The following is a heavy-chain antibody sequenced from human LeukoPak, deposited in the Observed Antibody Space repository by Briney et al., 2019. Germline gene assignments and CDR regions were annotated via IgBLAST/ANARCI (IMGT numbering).Heavy chain of an antibody. CDR2: ISGSGGST. J-gene: IGHJ4*02. Sequence: GGSLRLSCAASGFTFSSYAMSWVRQAPGKGLEWVSAISGSGGSTYYADSVKGRFTISRDNSKNTLYLQMNSLRAEDTAVYYCAREGDSSGWYFLSYWGQGTLVTVSS. D-gene: IGHD6-19*01. CDR1: GFTFSSYA. V-gene: IGHV3-23*01. CDR3: AREGDSSGWYFLSY.